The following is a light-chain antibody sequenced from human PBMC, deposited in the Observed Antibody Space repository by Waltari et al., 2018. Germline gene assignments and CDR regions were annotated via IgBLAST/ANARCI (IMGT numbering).Light chain of an antibody. J-gene: IGLJ1*01. Sequence: QSALTQPASVSGSPGQSITISCTGTSSDVGSYNYVSWYQQHPGKAPKLLIFEVTDRPPGVAHRSPGSKSCNTASLTISGLQAEDEADYYCSSYTRTTTLYVFGTGTKVTVL. V-gene: IGLV2-14*03. CDR1: SSDVGSYNY. CDR3: SSYTRTTTLYV. CDR2: EVT.